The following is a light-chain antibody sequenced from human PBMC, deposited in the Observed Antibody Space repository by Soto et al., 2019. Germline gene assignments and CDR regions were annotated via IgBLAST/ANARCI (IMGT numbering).Light chain of an antibody. J-gene: IGLJ1*01. CDR3: NSYTGSSTYV. V-gene: IGLV2-18*02. CDR1: RSAVGSYNR. CDR2: EVS. Sequence: QSALTQPPSVSGSPGQSVAISCTGTRSAVGSYNRVSWYQQPPGAAPKLMIYEVSNRPSGVPDRFSGSKSGNTASLTISGLQAEDEADYYCNSYTGSSTYVFGTGTKLTVL.